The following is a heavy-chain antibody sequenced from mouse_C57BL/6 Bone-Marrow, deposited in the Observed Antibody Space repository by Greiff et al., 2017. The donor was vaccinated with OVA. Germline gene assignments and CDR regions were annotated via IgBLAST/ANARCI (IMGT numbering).Heavy chain of an antibody. D-gene: IGHD4-1*01. Sequence: QVQLKQPGAELVKPGASVKMSCKASGYTFTSYWITWVKQRPGQGLEWIGDIYPGSGSTNYNEKFKSKATLTVDTSSSTAYMQLSSLTSEDSAVYYCARSPLGRDYYAMDYWGQGTSVTVSS. V-gene: IGHV1-55*01. CDR3: ARSPLGRDYYAMDY. J-gene: IGHJ4*01. CDR2: IYPGSGST. CDR1: GYTFTSYW.